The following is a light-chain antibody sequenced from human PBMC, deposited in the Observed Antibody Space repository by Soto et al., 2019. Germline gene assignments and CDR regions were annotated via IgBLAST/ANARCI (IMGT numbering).Light chain of an antibody. CDR3: AAWDDSLNGPV. Sequence: QSVLTQPPSASGTPGQRVTISCSGSSSNIGSNTVNWYQQLPGTAPKLLIYGNNQRPSGVPDRFSGSRSGTSASLAISGLQSEDEADYYCAAWDDSLNGPVFGGGTK. CDR1: SSNIGSNT. J-gene: IGLJ3*02. CDR2: GNN. V-gene: IGLV1-44*01.